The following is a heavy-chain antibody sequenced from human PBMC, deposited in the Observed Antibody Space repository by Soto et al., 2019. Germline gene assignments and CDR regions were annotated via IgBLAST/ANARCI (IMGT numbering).Heavy chain of an antibody. J-gene: IGHJ4*02. Sequence: PSETLSLTCTVSGGSVSSGSYYWSWIRQPPGKGLEWIGYIYYSGSTNYNPSLKSRVTISVDTSKNQFSLKLSSVTAADTAVYYCARVHTMPGIRYFDYWGQGTLVTVSS. CDR1: GGSVSSGSYY. CDR2: IYYSGST. CDR3: ARVHTMPGIRYFDY. V-gene: IGHV4-61*01. D-gene: IGHD2-2*01.